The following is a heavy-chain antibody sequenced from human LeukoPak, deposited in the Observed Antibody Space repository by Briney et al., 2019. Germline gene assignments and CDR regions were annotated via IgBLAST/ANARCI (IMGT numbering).Heavy chain of an antibody. J-gene: IGHJ1*01. CDR1: GFTFSSYA. V-gene: IGHV3-21*01. D-gene: IGHD1-14*01. CDR3: ARAGVALTGYFQH. Sequence: PGGSLRLSCAASGFTFSSYAMNWVRQAPGKGLEWVSSISSSSSYIYYADSVKGRFTISRDNAKNSLYLQMNSLRAEDTAVYYCARAGVALTGYFQHWGQGTLVTVSS. CDR2: ISSSSSYI.